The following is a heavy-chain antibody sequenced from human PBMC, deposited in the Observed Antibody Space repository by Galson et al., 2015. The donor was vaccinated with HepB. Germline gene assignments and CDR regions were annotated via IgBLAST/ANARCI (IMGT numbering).Heavy chain of an antibody. Sequence: SLRLSCAASGFTFSDYWMHWVRQAPGKGLVWVSRTISDGSSASYADSVKGRFTSSRDNAKNTLYLQMNSLRAEDTAVYYCVRDSRYSPDEWGQRTLVTVSS. CDR3: VRDSRYSPDE. J-gene: IGHJ4*02. CDR1: GFTFSDYW. D-gene: IGHD5-18*01. CDR2: TISDGSSA. V-gene: IGHV3-74*01.